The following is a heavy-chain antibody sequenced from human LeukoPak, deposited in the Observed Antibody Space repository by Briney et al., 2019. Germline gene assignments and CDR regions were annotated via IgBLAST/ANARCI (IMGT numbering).Heavy chain of an antibody. V-gene: IGHV1-8*01. CDR3: ARGRAKGWLRHRSFDY. CDR2: MNPNSGNT. CDR1: GYTFTSYD. D-gene: IGHD5-12*01. J-gene: IGHJ4*02. Sequence: GASVKVSCKASGYTFTSYDINWVRQATGQGLEWMGWMNPNSGNTGYAQKFQGRVTMTRNTSISTAYMELSSLRSEDTAVYYCARGRAKGWLRHRSFDYWGQGTLVTVSS.